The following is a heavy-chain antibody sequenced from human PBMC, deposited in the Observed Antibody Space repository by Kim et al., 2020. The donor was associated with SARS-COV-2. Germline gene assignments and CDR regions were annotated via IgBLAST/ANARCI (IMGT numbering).Heavy chain of an antibody. Sequence: GGSLRLSCAASGFTFSSYGMHWVRQAPGKGLEWVALISFDGSNKYYADSVKGRFTISRDNSKNTLYMQMNSLRAEDTAVYYCAKKGGRGVVGAADYWGQGTLVTVSS. CDR1: GFTFSSYG. V-gene: IGHV3-30*18. CDR3: AKKGGRGVVGAADY. D-gene: IGHD2-15*01. CDR2: ISFDGSNK. J-gene: IGHJ4*02.